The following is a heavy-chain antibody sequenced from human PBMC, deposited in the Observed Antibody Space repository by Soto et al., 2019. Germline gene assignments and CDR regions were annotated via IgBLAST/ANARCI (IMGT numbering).Heavy chain of an antibody. CDR1: GYTFTIYG. CDR2: ISPDNGNT. CDR3: ATGIAAAGLDAFDI. D-gene: IGHD6-13*01. V-gene: IGHV1-18*01. Sequence: GASVKVSCKASGYTFTIYGINWVRQAPGQGLEWMGWISPDNGNTNYAQKLQGRVTMTTGTSTSTAYMELRSLRSDDTAVYYCATGIAAAGLDAFDIWGQGTMVTVSS. J-gene: IGHJ3*02.